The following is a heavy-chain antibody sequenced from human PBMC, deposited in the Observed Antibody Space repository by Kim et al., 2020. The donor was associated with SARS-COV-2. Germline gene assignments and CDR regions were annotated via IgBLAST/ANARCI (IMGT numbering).Heavy chain of an antibody. Sequence: GGSLRLSCAVSGFTFSSYALAWVRQAPGKGLEWVSVSSGSGDTTIYADSVKGRFTISRDNSKNTMYLQLSGLRAEDTAVYYCAKFPSQSGNYLTFDHWGQGTLVAVSS. J-gene: IGHJ4*02. CDR2: SSGSGDTT. V-gene: IGHV3-23*01. CDR3: AKFPSQSGNYLTFDH. D-gene: IGHD3-10*01. CDR1: GFTFSSYA.